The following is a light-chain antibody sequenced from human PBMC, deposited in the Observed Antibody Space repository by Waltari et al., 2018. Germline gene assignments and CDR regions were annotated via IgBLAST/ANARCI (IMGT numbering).Light chain of an antibody. CDR1: SNDVGGYDY. CDR3: GSYTSSTTLA. J-gene: IGLJ1*01. CDR2: DVS. Sequence: QSALTQPASVSGSPGQSITISCTGTSNDVGGYDYVSWYQQHPGKAPKLILYDVSNRPLEVSHRFSGSKSGNTASLTISGLQADDEAEYYCGSYTSSTTLAFGTGTKVTVL. V-gene: IGLV2-14*03.